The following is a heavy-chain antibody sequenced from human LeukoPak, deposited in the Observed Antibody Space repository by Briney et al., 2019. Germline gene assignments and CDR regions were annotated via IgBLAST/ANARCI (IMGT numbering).Heavy chain of an antibody. Sequence: SETLSLTCTVSGGSISSYYWSWIRQPPGKGLEWIGYIYYSGSTNYNPSLKSRVTISVDTSKNQFSLKLSSVTAADTAVYYCARGGDDYVWGSYRSFDYGGQGPLVTVSS. CDR2: IYYSGST. CDR1: GGSISSYY. J-gene: IGHJ4*02. D-gene: IGHD3-16*02. CDR3: ARGGDDYVWGSYRSFDY. V-gene: IGHV4-59*01.